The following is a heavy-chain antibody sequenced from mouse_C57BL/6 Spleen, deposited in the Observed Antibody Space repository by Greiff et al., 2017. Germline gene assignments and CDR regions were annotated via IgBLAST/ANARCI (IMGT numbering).Heavy chain of an antibody. CDR1: GYAFSSSW. CDR2: IYPGDGDT. V-gene: IGHV1-82*01. D-gene: IGHD1-1*01. J-gene: IGHJ3*01. CDR3: ARGGYGSIFAY. Sequence: VLLQQSGPELVKPGASVKISCKASGYAFSSSWMNWVKQRPGKGLEWIGRIYPGDGDTNYNGKFKGKATLTEDKSSSTAYMQLSSLKSEDSAVYFCARGGYGSIFAYWGQGTLVTVSA.